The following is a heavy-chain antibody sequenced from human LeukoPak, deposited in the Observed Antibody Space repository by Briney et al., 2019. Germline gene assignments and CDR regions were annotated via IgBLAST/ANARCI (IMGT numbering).Heavy chain of an antibody. CDR3: ARRYNWNYFDY. J-gene: IGHJ4*02. Sequence: TSETLSLTCTVSGGSISSYCWSWIRQPPGKGLEWIGYIYTSGSTNYNPSLKSRVTISVDTSKNQFSLKLSSVTAADTAVYYCARRYNWNYFDYWGQGTLVTVSS. CDR2: IYTSGST. CDR1: GGSISSYC. V-gene: IGHV4-4*09. D-gene: IGHD1-20*01.